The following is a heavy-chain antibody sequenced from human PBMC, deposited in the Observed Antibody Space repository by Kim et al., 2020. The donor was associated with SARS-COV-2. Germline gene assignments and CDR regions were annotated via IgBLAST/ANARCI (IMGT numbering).Heavy chain of an antibody. D-gene: IGHD1-26*01. J-gene: IGHJ4*03. Sequence: ADSEVGRVTISRDTAKNPLYRQMNSLGAEDTAVYDCARAGCGTCRCGMDFWGQGTLVTVSS. CDR3: ARAGCGTCRCGMDF. V-gene: IGHV3-11*06.